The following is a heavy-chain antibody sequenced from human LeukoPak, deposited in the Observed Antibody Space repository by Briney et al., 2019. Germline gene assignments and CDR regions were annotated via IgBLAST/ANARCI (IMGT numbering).Heavy chain of an antibody. V-gene: IGHV4-61*02. CDR1: GGSISSGSYY. CDR2: IYTSGST. Sequence: SQTLSLTCTVSGGSISSGSYYWSWIRQPAGKGLEWIGRIYTSGSTNYNPSLKSRVTISVDTSKNQFSLKLSSVTAADTAVYYCASEKGGYSSGWLVLFYWGQGILVTVSS. D-gene: IGHD6-19*01. J-gene: IGHJ4*02. CDR3: ASEKGGYSSGWLVLFY.